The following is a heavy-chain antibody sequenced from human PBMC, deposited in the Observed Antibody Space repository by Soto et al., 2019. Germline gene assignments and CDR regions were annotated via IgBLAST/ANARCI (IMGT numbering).Heavy chain of an antibody. V-gene: IGHV4-59*08. CDR3: ARHMPLGDSYGYLYYFDY. CDR2: IYYSGST. D-gene: IGHD5-18*01. Sequence: PSETLSLTCTVSGGSIKNHYWSWIRQPPGKGLEWIGYIYYSGSTNYNPSLKSRVTISVDTSKTQFSLKLSSVTAADTAVYFCARHMPLGDSYGYLYYFDYWGQGTQVTVSS. J-gene: IGHJ4*02. CDR1: GGSIKNHY.